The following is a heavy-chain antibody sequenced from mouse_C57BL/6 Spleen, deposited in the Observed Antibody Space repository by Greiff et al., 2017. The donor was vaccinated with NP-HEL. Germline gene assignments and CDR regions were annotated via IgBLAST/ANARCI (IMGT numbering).Heavy chain of an antibody. J-gene: IGHJ3*01. Sequence: EVKLQESGPELVKPGASVKISCKASGYSFTGYYMNWVKQSPEKSLEWIGEINPSTGGTTYNQKFKAKATLTVDKSSSTAYMQLKSLTSEDSAVYYCARGDYGSSLAWFAYWGQGTLVTVSA. D-gene: IGHD1-1*01. CDR1: GYSFTGYY. V-gene: IGHV1-42*01. CDR3: ARGDYGSSLAWFAY. CDR2: INPSTGGT.